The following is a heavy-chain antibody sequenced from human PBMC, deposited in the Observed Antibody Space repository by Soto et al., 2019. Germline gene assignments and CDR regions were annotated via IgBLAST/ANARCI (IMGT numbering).Heavy chain of an antibody. CDR3: AREYSTSCLFDY. CDR2: ISGSGGST. Sequence: EVQLLESGGGLVQPGGSLRLSCAASGFTFRSYAMSWVRQAPGKGLEWVSAISGSGGSTYYADSVKGRFTISRDNAKNTLYLQMNSLRAEDTAVYYCAREYSTSCLFDYWGQGTLLTVSS. CDR1: GFTFRSYA. V-gene: IGHV3-23*01. J-gene: IGHJ4*02. D-gene: IGHD6-13*01.